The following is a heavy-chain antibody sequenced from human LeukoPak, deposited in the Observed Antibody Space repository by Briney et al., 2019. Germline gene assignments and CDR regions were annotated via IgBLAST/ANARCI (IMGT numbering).Heavy chain of an antibody. J-gene: IGHJ4*02. D-gene: IGHD4-17*01. CDR2: MYNSGST. Sequence: PSETLFLTCTVSGGSISGSYWSWIRQPPGKGLEWIAYMYNSGSTNYNPSLKSRVTISIDTSKNQFSLKLSSLTAADTAIYYYARGIESYGDYGYWGQGILVTVSS. CDR1: GGSISGSY. V-gene: IGHV4-59*01. CDR3: ARGIESYGDYGY.